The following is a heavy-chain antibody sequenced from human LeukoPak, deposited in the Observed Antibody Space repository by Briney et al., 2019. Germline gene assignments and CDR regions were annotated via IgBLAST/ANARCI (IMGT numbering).Heavy chain of an antibody. CDR1: GYTFTYFY. D-gene: IGHD6-13*01. CDR3: ARVGSSSWQLFDY. CDR2: IDPNSGGT. J-gene: IGHJ4*02. V-gene: IGHV1-2*02. Sequence: ASVKVSCKASGYTFTYFYMYWVRQAPGQGLEWMGWIDPNSGGTGYAEKFQGRVTMTRDTSISTAYMELSSLRSDDTAVYYCARVGSSSWQLFDYWGQGTLVTVSS.